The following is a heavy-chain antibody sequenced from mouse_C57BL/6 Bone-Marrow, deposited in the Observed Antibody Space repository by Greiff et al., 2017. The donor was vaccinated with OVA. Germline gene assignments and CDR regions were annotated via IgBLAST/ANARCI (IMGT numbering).Heavy chain of an antibody. D-gene: IGHD3-1*01. J-gene: IGHJ4*01. CDR1: GYTFTSYW. CDR3: ARRGAWNYAMDY. CDR2: INPSNGGT. Sequence: QVQLQPPGTELVKPGASVKLSCKASGYTFTSYWMHWVKQRPGQGLEWIGNINPSNGGTNYNEKFKSKATLTVDKASSTAYMQLSSLTSEDSAVYYCARRGAWNYAMDYWGQGTSVTVSS. V-gene: IGHV1-53*01.